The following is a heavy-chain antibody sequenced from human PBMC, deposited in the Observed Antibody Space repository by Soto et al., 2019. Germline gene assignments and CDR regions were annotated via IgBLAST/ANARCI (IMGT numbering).Heavy chain of an antibody. CDR3: ATSMITFGGVIVTLFDY. Sequence: QVQLVQSGAEVKKPGASVKVSCKASGYTFTSYGISWVRQAPGQGLEWMGWISAYNGNTNYAQKLQGRVTMTTDTSTSTAYMELRSLRSDDTAVYYCATSMITFGGVIVTLFDYWGQGTLVTVSS. D-gene: IGHD3-16*02. CDR2: ISAYNGNT. V-gene: IGHV1-18*01. J-gene: IGHJ4*02. CDR1: GYTFTSYG.